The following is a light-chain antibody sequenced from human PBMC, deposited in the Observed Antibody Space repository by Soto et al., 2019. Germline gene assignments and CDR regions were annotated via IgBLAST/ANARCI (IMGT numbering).Light chain of an antibody. CDR3: SSYTTSSTYV. CDR2: EVS. J-gene: IGLJ1*01. Sequence: QSVLTQPASVSGSPGQSITISCTGTSSDVGSYNLVSWYQQHPGKAPKLMIYEVSKRPSGVSNRFSGSKSGNTASLTISGLRAEDEADYFCSSYTTSSTYVFGTGTKVTVL. CDR1: SSDVGSYNL. V-gene: IGLV2-14*02.